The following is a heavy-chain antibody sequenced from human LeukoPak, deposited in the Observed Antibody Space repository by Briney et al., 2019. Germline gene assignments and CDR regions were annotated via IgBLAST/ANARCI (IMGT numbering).Heavy chain of an antibody. D-gene: IGHD5-12*01. V-gene: IGHV4-34*01. CDR2: INHSGST. Sequence: PSETLCLTCAVYGGSFSGYYWSWIRQPPGKGLEWIGEINHSGSTNYNPSLKSRVTISVDTSKNQFSLKLSSVTAADTAVYYCARGAGYSDYWGQGTLVTVSS. CDR1: GGSFSGYY. J-gene: IGHJ4*02. CDR3: ARGAGYSDY.